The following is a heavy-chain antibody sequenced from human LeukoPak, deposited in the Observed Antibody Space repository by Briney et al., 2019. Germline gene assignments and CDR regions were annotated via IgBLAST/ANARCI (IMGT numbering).Heavy chain of an antibody. CDR1: GFTFSDYY. CDR2: ISSSSSYT. V-gene: IGHV3-11*06. CDR3: ARAEVDTAMVTWFDY. D-gene: IGHD5-18*01. J-gene: IGHJ4*02. Sequence: PGGSLRLSCAASGFTFSDYYMSWIRQAPGKGPEWVSYISSSSSYTNYADSVKGRFTISRDNAKNSLYLQMNSLRAEDTAVYYCARAEVDTAMVTWFDYWGQGTLVTVSS.